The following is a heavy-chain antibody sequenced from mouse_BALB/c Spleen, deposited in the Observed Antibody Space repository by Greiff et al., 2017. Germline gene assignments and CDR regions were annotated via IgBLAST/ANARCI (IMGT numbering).Heavy chain of an antibody. Sequence: VQLKQTGPELVKPGASVKISCKASGYSFTDYIMLWVKQSHGKSLEWIGNINPYYGSTSYNLKFKGKATLTVDKSSSTAYMQLNSLTSEDSAVYYCAREGLAAMDYWGQGTSVTVSS. CDR3: AREGLAAMDY. CDR1: GYSFTDYI. D-gene: IGHD2-13*01. V-gene: IGHV1-39*01. CDR2: INPYYGST. J-gene: IGHJ4*01.